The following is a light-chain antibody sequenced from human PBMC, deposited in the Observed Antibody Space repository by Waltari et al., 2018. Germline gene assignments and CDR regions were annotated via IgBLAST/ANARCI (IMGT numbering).Light chain of an antibody. CDR2: VNN. Sequence: QPVLTQPPSASATPGQKVVLACSGGRANTGTNTCNWYPQPPWAAPKLLTFVNNQRPSGVPDRFSGSKSGTSASLVVSGLQSDDEAEYYCAAWDDSLNGLVFGGGTKLTVL. CDR1: RANTGTNT. J-gene: IGLJ2*01. V-gene: IGLV1-44*01. CDR3: AAWDDSLNGLV.